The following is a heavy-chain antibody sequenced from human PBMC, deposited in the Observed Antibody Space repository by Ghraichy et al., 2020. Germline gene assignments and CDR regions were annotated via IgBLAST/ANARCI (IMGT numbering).Heavy chain of an antibody. CDR2: IYYSGST. D-gene: IGHD3-3*01. CDR3: ASIVTDYDFWSGPYRTYYFDY. V-gene: IGHV4-39*01. CDR1: GGSISSSSYY. Sequence: SETLSLTCTVSGGSISSSSYYWGWIRQPPGKGLEWIGSIYYSGSTYYNPSLKSRVTISVDTSKNQFSLKLSPVTAADTAVYYCASIVTDYDFWSGPYRTYYFDYWGQGTLVTVSS. J-gene: IGHJ4*02.